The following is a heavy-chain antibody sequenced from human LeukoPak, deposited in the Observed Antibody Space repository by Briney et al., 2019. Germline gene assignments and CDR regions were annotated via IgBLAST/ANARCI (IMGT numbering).Heavy chain of an antibody. CDR1: GFTFSDYY. CDR2: ISSSSSYT. D-gene: IGHD5-24*01. CDR3: AREGKPTDGYTGAFDN. J-gene: IGHJ4*02. V-gene: IGHV3-11*06. Sequence: GGSLRLSCAASGFTFSDYYMSWIRQAPGKGLEWVSYISSSSSYTNYADSVKGRFTISRDNAKNSLYLQMNSLRAEDTAVYYCAREGKPTDGYTGAFDNWGQGTLVTVSS.